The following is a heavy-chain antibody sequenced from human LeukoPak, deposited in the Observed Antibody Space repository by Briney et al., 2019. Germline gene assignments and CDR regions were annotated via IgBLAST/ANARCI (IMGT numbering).Heavy chain of an antibody. Sequence: GGSLRLSCAASGFTFSGYGMHWVRQAPGKGLEWVAFIQYDGSNKYYADSVKGRFTISRDNSKNTLYLQMNSLRAEDTAVYYCARDILIGAARRGFDPWGQGTLVTVSS. CDR2: IQYDGSNK. J-gene: IGHJ5*02. CDR3: ARDILIGAARRGFDP. V-gene: IGHV3-30*02. CDR1: GFTFSGYG. D-gene: IGHD6-13*01.